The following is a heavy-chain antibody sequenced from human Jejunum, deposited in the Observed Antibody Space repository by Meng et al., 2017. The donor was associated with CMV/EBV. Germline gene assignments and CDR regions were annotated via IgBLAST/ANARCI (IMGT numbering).Heavy chain of an antibody. D-gene: IGHD1-1*01. V-gene: IGHV3-30*02. CDR1: GVPFSYYA. Sequence: SGVPFSYYAMHWVRQAPGKGLEWVSFIRYDGTNKYYADSVQGRFTISRDNSKNTVFLQMSSLRAEDTAVYYCAKGWKGTYYFDYWGQGTLVTVSS. CDR2: IRYDGTNK. CDR3: AKGWKGTYYFDY. J-gene: IGHJ4*02.